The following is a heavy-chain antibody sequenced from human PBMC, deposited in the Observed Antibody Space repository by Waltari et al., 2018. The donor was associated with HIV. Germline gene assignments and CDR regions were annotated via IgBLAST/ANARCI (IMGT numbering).Heavy chain of an antibody. J-gene: IGHJ4*02. CDR2: INHAGIT. D-gene: IGHD2-8*01. CDR1: GGSFSGNY. CDR3: ARRAPMAYFDY. V-gene: IGHV4-34*01. Sequence: QVQLNQCGAGLLMPSETLSPTYAEYGGSFSGNYWTWTRQPPGKGREWIGEINHAGITNYNPSVKSRVTMSVDTSMNQFSLKLTSVTAADTALYYCARRAPMAYFDYWGQGSLVTVSS.